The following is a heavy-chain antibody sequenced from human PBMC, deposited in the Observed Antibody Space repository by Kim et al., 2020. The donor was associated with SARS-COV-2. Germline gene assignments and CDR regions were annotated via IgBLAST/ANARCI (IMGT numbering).Heavy chain of an antibody. CDR2: IYYSGST. CDR1: GGSISSSSYY. D-gene: IGHD3-10*01. J-gene: IGHJ5*02. Sequence: SETLSLTCTVSGGSISSSSYYWGWIRQPPGKGLEWIGSIYYSGSTYYNPSLKSRVTISVDTSKNQFSLKLSSVTAADTAVYYCARHVIWFGNGRGNWFDPWGQGTLVTVSS. CDR3: ARHVIWFGNGRGNWFDP. V-gene: IGHV4-39*01.